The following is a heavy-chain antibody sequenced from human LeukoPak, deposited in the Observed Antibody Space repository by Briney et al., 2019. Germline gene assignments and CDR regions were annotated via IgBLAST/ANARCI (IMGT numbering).Heavy chain of an antibody. J-gene: IGHJ3*02. CDR2: IYTSGST. D-gene: IGHD3-3*01. V-gene: IGHV4-61*02. CDR3: ARAGYDFWSGYPTPLGI. Sequence: SQTLSLTCTVSGGSISSGSYYWSWIRQPAGKGLEWIGRIYTSGSTNYNPSLKSRVTISVDTSKNQFSLELSSVTAADTAVYYCARAGYDFWSGYPTPLGIWGQGTMVTVSS. CDR1: GGSISSGSYY.